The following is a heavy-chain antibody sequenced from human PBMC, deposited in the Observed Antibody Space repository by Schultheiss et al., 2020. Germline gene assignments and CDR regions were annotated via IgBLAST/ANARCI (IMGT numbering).Heavy chain of an antibody. Sequence: GGSLRLSCAASGFTFSDYYMSWIRQAPGKGLEWVSYISSSGSTIYYADSVKGRFTISRDNAKNSLYLQMSSLRGEDTAVYYCVRVRRDGYDFDYWGLGTLVTVSS. CDR2: ISSSGSTI. V-gene: IGHV3-11*04. D-gene: IGHD5-24*01. CDR1: GFTFSDYY. CDR3: VRVRRDGYDFDY. J-gene: IGHJ4*02.